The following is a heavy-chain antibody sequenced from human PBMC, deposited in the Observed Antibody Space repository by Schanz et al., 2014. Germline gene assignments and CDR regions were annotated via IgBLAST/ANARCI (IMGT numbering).Heavy chain of an antibody. CDR2: IHQSGGT. Sequence: QVQLQESGPGLVKPSETLSLTCSVSGGDIGNYYWSWIRQPPGKGLEWIGYIHQSGGTNYNPSLKSQVPILVDTSKNQFSLRLTSLTAADTAVYYCAKFLYDDPSWGQGTLVTVSS. D-gene: IGHD3-3*01. V-gene: IGHV4-59*08. J-gene: IGHJ5*02. CDR3: AKFLYDDPS. CDR1: GGDIGNYY.